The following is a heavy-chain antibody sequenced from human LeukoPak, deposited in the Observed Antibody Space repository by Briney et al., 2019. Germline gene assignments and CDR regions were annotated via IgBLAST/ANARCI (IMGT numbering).Heavy chain of an antibody. CDR1: GFTFNNYW. CDR3: ARDADLGATITGAFDI. J-gene: IGHJ3*02. D-gene: IGHD5-24*01. Sequence: GGSLRLSCAASGFTFNNYWMSWVRQAPGKGLEWVANIKQDGSEKYYVDSVKGRFTVSRDNAKNSLYLQMNSLRAEDTAVYYCARDADLGATITGAFDIWGQGTMVIVSS. CDR2: IKQDGSEK. V-gene: IGHV3-7*01.